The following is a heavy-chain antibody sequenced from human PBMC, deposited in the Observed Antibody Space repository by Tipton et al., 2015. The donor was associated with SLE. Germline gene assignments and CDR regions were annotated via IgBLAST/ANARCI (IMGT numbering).Heavy chain of an antibody. J-gene: IGHJ5*02. CDR1: GVSIMSGGYY. D-gene: IGHD1-26*01. Sequence: TLSLTCNVSGVSIMSGGYYWTWIRQPAGRGLEWVGRTYSNGATSYNPSLMSRVTISVDTPKDQFSLTLTSVTAADTAVYYCARDLGSPGNWFDPWGQGTLVTVSS. V-gene: IGHV4-61*02. CDR2: TYSNGAT. CDR3: ARDLGSPGNWFDP.